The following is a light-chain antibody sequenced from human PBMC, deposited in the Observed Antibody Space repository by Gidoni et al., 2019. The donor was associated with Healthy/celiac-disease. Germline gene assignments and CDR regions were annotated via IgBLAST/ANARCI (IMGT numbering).Light chain of an antibody. CDR3: QAWDSSTYNYV. Sequence: SYELTQPPPVSVSPGQTATTTCSGDKLGNKYVCWYQQKPGQSPVLVMYEDIKRPSGIPERFSGSNSGNTATLTISGTQAMDEADYYCQAWDSSTYNYVFGTGTKVTVL. J-gene: IGLJ1*01. CDR1: KLGNKY. V-gene: IGLV3-1*01. CDR2: EDI.